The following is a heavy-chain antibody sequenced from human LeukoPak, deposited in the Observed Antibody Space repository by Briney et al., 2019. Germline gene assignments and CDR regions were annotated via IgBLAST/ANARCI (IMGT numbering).Heavy chain of an antibody. J-gene: IGHJ4*02. CDR1: GVAFSRYT. D-gene: IGHD2/OR15-2a*01. Sequence: EGSLRLSCAASGVAFSRYTMPWVRQAPGKGLEYVSGISTQGAGTYYANSVKGRFTISRDNSNNTLYLQMDSLRAEDMAVYYCARSSVGSEYFHTANWGQGTLVTVSS. CDR3: ARSSVGSEYFHTAN. CDR2: ISTQGAGT. V-gene: IGHV3-64*01.